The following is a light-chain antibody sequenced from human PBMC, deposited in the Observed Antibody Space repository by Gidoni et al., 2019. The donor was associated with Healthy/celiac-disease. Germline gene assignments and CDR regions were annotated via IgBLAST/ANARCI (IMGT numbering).Light chain of an antibody. V-gene: IGKV1-33*01. CDR1: QDISNY. CDR2: DAS. CDR3: QQYDNPPST. J-gene: IGKJ5*01. Sequence: DLQLTQSPSSLSASVGDRVTITCQASQDISNYLNWYQQKPGKAPKLLIYDASNLETGVPSRFSGSGSGTDFTFTISSLQPEDIATYYCQQYDNPPSTFGQGTRLEIK.